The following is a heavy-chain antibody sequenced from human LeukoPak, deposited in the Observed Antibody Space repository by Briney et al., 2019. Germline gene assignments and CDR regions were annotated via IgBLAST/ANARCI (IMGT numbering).Heavy chain of an antibody. D-gene: IGHD5-18*01. CDR1: GFTFSSYG. V-gene: IGHV3-30*18. Sequence: PGRSLRLSCAASGFTFSSYGIPWVRQAPGKGLEWVAVISYDGSNKYYADSVKGRFTISRDNSKNTLYLQMNSLRAEDTAVYYCAKEGYSYGWFDYWGQGTLVTVSS. CDR3: AKEGYSYGWFDY. J-gene: IGHJ4*02. CDR2: ISYDGSNK.